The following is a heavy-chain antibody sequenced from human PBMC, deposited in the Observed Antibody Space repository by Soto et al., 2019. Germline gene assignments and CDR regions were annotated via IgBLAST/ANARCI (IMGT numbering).Heavy chain of an antibody. CDR3: ARDLDAFDT. J-gene: IGHJ3*02. Sequence: EVQLVQSGGGLVQPGGSLRLSCAGYGVTVTSNYMNWVRQAPGKGLEWVSVIHRGENAYYADSVAGRFTISSDNSKNTLYLQMNSLRVEDTAVYYCARDLDAFDTWGQGTTVIVSS. V-gene: IGHV3-53*01. CDR1: GVTVTSNY. CDR2: IHRGENA.